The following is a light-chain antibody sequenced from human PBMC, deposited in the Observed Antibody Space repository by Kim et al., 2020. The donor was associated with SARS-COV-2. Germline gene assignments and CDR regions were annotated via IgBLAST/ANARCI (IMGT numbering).Light chain of an antibody. Sequence: DIQMTQSPSSISASVGDRVTITCRASHDVSTWLAWYQQRPGKAPKLLIYGASRLQSGVPSRFSGDGSGTDFTLTISSLQPEDFATYYCQQANRFPLTFGGGTKLEI. CDR2: GAS. V-gene: IGKV1-12*01. CDR3: QQANRFPLT. CDR1: HDVSTW. J-gene: IGKJ4*01.